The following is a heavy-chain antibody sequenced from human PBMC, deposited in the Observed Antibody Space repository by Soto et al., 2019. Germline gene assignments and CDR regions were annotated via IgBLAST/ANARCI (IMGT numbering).Heavy chain of an antibody. J-gene: IGHJ4*02. CDR3: ARRGPGTYFDY. Sequence: EVQLLETGGGLVQPGGSLRLSCAASGFTFSSYAMRWVRQAPGKGLEWVSAVSGSGGSTYYADSVKGRFTISRDNSKNTLYLHMNSLRSEDTAVYYCARRGPGTYFDYWGQGTLVTVSS. D-gene: IGHD6-13*01. CDR1: GFTFSSYA. CDR2: VSGSGGST. V-gene: IGHV3-23*01.